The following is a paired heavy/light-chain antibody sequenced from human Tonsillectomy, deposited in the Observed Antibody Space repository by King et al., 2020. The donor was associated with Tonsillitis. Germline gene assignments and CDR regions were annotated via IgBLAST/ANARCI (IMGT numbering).Light chain of an antibody. Sequence: DIQMTQSPSSLSASVGDRVTITCQASQDITNYLNWYQQKPGKAPKLLIYDASNLETGVPSRFSGSGSGTDFTFTIRSLQPEDIATYYCQQYDNVPLTFGGGTKVEIK. V-gene: IGKV1-33*01. CDR1: QDITNY. CDR3: QQYDNVPLT. J-gene: IGKJ4*01. CDR2: DAS.
Heavy chain of an antibody. J-gene: IGHJ3*02. CDR2: FSYDGSNK. CDR3: ARPREVADSWDAFDI. D-gene: IGHD2-15*01. V-gene: IGHV3-30-3*01. Sequence: QVQLVESGGGVVQPGRSLRLSCAASGFTFSTYAMHWVRQAPGKGLEWVAFFSYDGSNKYYADSVGGRFTISRDVSKNTLYLQMNSLRAEDTAVYYCARPREVADSWDAFDIWGQGTMVTVSS. CDR1: GFTFSTYA.